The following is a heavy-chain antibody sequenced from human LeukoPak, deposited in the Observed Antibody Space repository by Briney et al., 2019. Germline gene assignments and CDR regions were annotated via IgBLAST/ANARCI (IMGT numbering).Heavy chain of an antibody. V-gene: IGHV4-59*08. J-gene: IGHJ5*02. CDR1: GGSISSYY. D-gene: IGHD6-19*01. CDR3: ARHTTEGGWYESLDWFDP. Sequence: PSETLSLTCTVSGGSISSYYWSWIRQPPGKGLEWIGYIYYSGSTNYNPSLKSRVTISVDTSKNQFSLKLSSVTAADTAVYYCARHTTEGGWYESLDWFDPWGQGTLVTVSS. CDR2: IYYSGST.